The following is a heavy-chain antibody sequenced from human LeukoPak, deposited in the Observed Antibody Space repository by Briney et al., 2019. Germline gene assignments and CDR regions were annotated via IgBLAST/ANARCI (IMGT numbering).Heavy chain of an antibody. D-gene: IGHD5-12*01. J-gene: IGHJ4*02. V-gene: IGHV4-59*02. Sequence: PPETLSLTCTVSGGSVTTDYWSWIRQPPGKGLEWIGYFSYSGSTNYNPSLKSRVTISVDTSKNQFSLKLSSVTAADTAVYYCARGPLDSGYTYFDYWGQGTLVSVAS. CDR1: GGSVTTDY. CDR3: ARGPLDSGYTYFDY. CDR2: FSYSGST.